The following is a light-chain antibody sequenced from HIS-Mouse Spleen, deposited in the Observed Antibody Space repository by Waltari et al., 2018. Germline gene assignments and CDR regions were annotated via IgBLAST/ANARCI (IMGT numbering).Light chain of an antibody. J-gene: IGLJ3*02. Sequence: SSELTQDPAVSVALGQTVRITCQGDSLRSYYAIWYQQKPGQGPVLDIYGQSNRPSGIPDRFSGCSPGKPASLTITGAQAEDEADYYSNARDSSGNHLVFGGGTKLTVL. CDR2: GQS. V-gene: IGLV3-19*01. CDR1: SLRSYY. CDR3: NARDSSGNHLV.